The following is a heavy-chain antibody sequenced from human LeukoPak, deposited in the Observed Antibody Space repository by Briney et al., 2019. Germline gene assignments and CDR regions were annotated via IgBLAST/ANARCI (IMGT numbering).Heavy chain of an antibody. Sequence: GGSLRHSREASGFDFRNYYMSWVRQAPGKGLEWLANIKYDGTYTNYKDSVKGRLTLSRDNAKNSVYLQMNSLRAEDTAVYYCTRDEGATVAIYRFDFWGRGTLVTVSS. CDR1: GFDFRNYY. J-gene: IGHJ4*02. V-gene: IGHV3-7*01. D-gene: IGHD4-23*01. CDR3: TRDEGATVAIYRFDF. CDR2: IKYDGTYT.